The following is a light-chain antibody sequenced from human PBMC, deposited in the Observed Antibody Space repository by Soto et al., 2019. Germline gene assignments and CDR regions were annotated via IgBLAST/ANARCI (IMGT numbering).Light chain of an antibody. CDR3: QQYGSSPPYT. V-gene: IGKV3-20*01. CDR2: GAS. Sequence: ESVLTQSPGTLSLSPGERATISCSASQRVSSSYLAWYQQKPGQAPRLLIYGASSRATGIPDRFSGSGSGTDFTLTISRLEPEDFAVYYCQQYGSSPPYTFGQGTKLEIK. J-gene: IGKJ2*01. CDR1: QRVSSSY.